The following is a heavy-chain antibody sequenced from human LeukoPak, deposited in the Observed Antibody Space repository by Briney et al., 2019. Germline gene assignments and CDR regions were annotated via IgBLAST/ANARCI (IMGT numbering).Heavy chain of an antibody. D-gene: IGHD6-13*01. J-gene: IGHJ6*02. CDR2: ISAYNGNT. V-gene: IGHV1-18*01. CDR1: GYTFTSYG. Sequence: ASVKVSCKASGYTFTSYGISWVRQAPGQGLEWMGWISAYNGNTNYAQKLQGRVTMTTDTSTSTAYMELRSLRSDDTAVYYCARLYDSSSWYYRYYGMDVWGQGTTVTVSS. CDR3: ARLYDSSSWYYRYYGMDV.